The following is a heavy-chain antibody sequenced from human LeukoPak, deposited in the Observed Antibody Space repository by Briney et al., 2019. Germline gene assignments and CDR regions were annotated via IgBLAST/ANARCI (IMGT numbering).Heavy chain of an antibody. CDR1: GFTFSSYA. Sequence: GGSLRLSCAASGFTFSSYAMSWVRQAPGKGLEWVSAITGSGGSTYYADSVKGQFAISRDNSKNTLYLQMNSLRADDTAVYYCAKLYSTYQNYYYYYYMDVWGKGTTVTVSS. CDR3: AKLYSTYQNYYYYYYMDV. CDR2: ITGSGGST. D-gene: IGHD6-13*01. V-gene: IGHV3-23*01. J-gene: IGHJ6*03.